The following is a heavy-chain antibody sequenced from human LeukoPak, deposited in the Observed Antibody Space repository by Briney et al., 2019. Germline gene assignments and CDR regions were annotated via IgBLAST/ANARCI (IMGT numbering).Heavy chain of an antibody. Sequence: GGSLRLSCAASGFTFSSYGMHWVRQAPGKGLEWVAFIRYDGSNKYYADSVKGRFTISRDNSKNTLYLQMNSLRAEDTAVYYCAKEYCSSTSCYVSDWGQGTLVTVSP. J-gene: IGHJ4*02. CDR2: IRYDGSNK. CDR3: AKEYCSSTSCYVSD. D-gene: IGHD2-2*01. CDR1: GFTFSSYG. V-gene: IGHV3-30*02.